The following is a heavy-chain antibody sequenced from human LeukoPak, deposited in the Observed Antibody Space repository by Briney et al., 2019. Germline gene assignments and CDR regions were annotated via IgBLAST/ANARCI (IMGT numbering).Heavy chain of an antibody. D-gene: IGHD1-26*01. J-gene: IGHJ4*02. CDR3: VSGSYYYIFPIDFDY. CDR1: GFTFSSYV. Sequence: GGSLRLSCAASGFTFSSYVMSWVRQAPGKGLEWVSTISSSGGSTYYGDSVKGRFTISRDNSRNTLFLQMNSLRAEDTAVYYCVSGSYYYIFPIDFDYWGQGTLVTVSS. V-gene: IGHV3-23*01. CDR2: ISSSGGST.